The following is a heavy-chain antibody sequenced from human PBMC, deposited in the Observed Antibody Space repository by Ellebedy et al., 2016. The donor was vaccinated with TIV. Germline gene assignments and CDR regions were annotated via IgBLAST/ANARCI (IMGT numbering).Heavy chain of an antibody. CDR2: IIPILGIA. D-gene: IGHD4/OR15-4a*01. J-gene: IGHJ4*02. CDR1: GYTFTSYA. V-gene: IGHV1-69*04. Sequence: AASVKVSCKASGYTFTSYAIHWVRQAPGQGLEWMGRIIPILGIANYAEEFQGRVTITADKFTSTAYMELRSLRFEDTAVYYCARWDGYGGTFQGPFDWWGQGTLVTVSP. CDR3: ARWDGYGGTFQGPFDW.